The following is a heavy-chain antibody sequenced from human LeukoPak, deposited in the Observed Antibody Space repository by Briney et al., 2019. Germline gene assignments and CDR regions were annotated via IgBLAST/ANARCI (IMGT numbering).Heavy chain of an antibody. CDR3: ARDPYGDYGLYWFDY. Sequence: PGDSLRLSCSASGFTFIRYAMRWVRQAPGKALERVAVISYDGSNKYYADSVKGRFTISRDNSNNTLYLQMNSLRAEDRAVYYCARDPYGDYGLYWFDYWGQGTLVTVSS. J-gene: IGHJ4*02. D-gene: IGHD4-17*01. V-gene: IGHV3-30*11. CDR1: GFTFIRYA. CDR2: ISYDGSNK.